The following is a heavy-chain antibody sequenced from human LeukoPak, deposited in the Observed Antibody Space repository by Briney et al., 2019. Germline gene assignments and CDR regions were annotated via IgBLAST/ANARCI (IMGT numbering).Heavy chain of an antibody. J-gene: IGHJ4*02. CDR1: GYTFTSYY. CDR3: ARIGSMVGPVY. D-gene: IGHD3-10*01. CDR2: INPSGGST. V-gene: IGHV1-46*01. Sequence: ASVKVSCKASGYTFTSYYMHWVRQAPGQGLEWMGIINPSGGSTSYAHKFQGRVTMTRDTSTSTVYMEVSSLRSEDTAVYYCARIGSMVGPVYWGEGTLVTVSS.